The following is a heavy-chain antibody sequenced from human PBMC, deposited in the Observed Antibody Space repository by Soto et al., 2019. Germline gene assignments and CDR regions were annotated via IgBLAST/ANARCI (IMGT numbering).Heavy chain of an antibody. CDR1: GYSISSGYY. CDR3: VRVAGSASWYETDS. D-gene: IGHD6-13*01. CDR2: TYYGASS. Sequence: SETLSLTCAVSGYSISSGYYWGWIRQPPGKGLEWLGATYYGASSYYNPSLRSRITILLDASTNQLSLKLSSVTAADTAVYFCVRVAGSASWYETDSWGQGILVTVSS. V-gene: IGHV4-38-2*01. J-gene: IGHJ4*02.